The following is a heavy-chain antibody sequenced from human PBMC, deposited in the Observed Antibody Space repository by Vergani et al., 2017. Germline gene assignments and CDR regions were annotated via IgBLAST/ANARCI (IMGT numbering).Heavy chain of an antibody. CDR1: GGSISSSSYY. V-gene: IGHV4-39*07. D-gene: IGHD4-17*01. CDR3: ARGRPYGEVDY. CDR2: IYYSGST. Sequence: QLQLQESGPGLVKPSETLSLTCTVSGGSISSSSYYWGWIRQPPGKGLEWIGSIYYSGSTYYNPSLKSRVTISGDTSKNQFSLKLSSVTAADTAVYYCARGRPYGEVDYWGQGTLVTVSS. J-gene: IGHJ4*02.